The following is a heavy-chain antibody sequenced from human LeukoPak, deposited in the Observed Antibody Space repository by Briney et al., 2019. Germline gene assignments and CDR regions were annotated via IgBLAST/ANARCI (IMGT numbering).Heavy chain of an antibody. D-gene: IGHD4-17*01. CDR3: ARSRVSRFLRSKFDY. J-gene: IGHJ4*02. V-gene: IGHV4-30-4*01. CDR1: GGSISSGDYY. CDR2: IYYSGST. Sequence: SETLSLTCTVSGGSISSGDYYWSWIRQPPGKGLEWIGYIYYSGSTYYNPSLKSRVTISVDTSKNQFSLKLSSVTAADTAVYYCARSRVSRFLRSKFDYWGQGTLVTVSS.